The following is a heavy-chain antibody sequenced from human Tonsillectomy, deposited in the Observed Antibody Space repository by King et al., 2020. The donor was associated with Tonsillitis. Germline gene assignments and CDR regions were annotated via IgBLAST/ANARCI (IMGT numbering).Heavy chain of an antibody. J-gene: IGHJ4*02. CDR2: IWYDGSNK. V-gene: IGHV3-33*01. Sequence: VQLVESGGGVVQPGRSLRLSCAASGFTFSSYGMHWVRQAPGKGLEWVAVIWYDGSNKYYADPVKGRFTISRDNSKNTLYLQMNSLRAEDTAVYYCARDRGEMATLDYWGQGTLVTVSS. D-gene: IGHD5-24*01. CDR1: GFTFSSYG. CDR3: ARDRGEMATLDY.